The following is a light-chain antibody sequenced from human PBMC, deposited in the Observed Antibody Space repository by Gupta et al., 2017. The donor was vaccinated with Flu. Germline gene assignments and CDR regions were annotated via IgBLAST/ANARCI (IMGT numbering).Light chain of an antibody. Sequence: EIVITQSPATLSVSPGESATLSCRASQSVSSNLDWYQRKPGQAPRLLIYGASKRATGITARVSGRGSGKEGTIHISSLKEEDCEVYYCQKYKNVHQGVYAFGQGTKMEIK. CDR1: QSVSSN. CDR2: GAS. V-gene: IGKV3-15*01. J-gene: IGKJ2*01. CDR3: QKYKNVHQGVYA.